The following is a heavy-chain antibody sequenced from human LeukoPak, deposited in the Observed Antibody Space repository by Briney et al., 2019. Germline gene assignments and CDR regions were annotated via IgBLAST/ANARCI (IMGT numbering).Heavy chain of an antibody. Sequence: SETLSLTCTVPGGSISSYYWSWIRQPPGKGLEWIGYIYYSGSTNYNPSLKSRVTISVDTSKNQFSLKLSSVTAADTAVYYCARSYSSSSGRGFDYWGQGTLVTVSS. CDR3: ARSYSSSSGRGFDY. CDR2: IYYSGST. CDR1: GGSISSYY. J-gene: IGHJ4*02. D-gene: IGHD6-6*01. V-gene: IGHV4-59*01.